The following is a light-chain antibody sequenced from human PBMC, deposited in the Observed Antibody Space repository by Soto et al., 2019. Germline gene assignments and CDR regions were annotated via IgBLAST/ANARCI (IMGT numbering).Light chain of an antibody. CDR1: SSDVGAYKY. Sequence: QFALTQPPSASGSPGQSVTISCIVTSSDVGAYKYVSWYQQYPGKAPKLMIYEVNKRPSGVPDRFSGSKSGNTASLTVSGLQAEDEADYYCTSYPGSNIWVFGGGTKLTVL. CDR3: TSYPGSNIWV. V-gene: IGLV2-8*01. CDR2: EVN. J-gene: IGLJ3*02.